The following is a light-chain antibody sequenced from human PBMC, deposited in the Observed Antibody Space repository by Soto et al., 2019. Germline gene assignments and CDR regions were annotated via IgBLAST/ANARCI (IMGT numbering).Light chain of an antibody. J-gene: IGLJ1*01. V-gene: IGLV2-8*01. CDR2: EVS. CDR3: SSYAGSNNV. CDR1: SSDVGGYNY. Sequence: QSVLTQPPSAPGSPGQSVTISCTGTSSDVGGYNYVSWYQQHPGKAPKLMIYEVSKRPSGVPDRFSGSKSGNTASLTVSGLQAEDEADYYCSSYAGSNNVFGTGTKVTVL.